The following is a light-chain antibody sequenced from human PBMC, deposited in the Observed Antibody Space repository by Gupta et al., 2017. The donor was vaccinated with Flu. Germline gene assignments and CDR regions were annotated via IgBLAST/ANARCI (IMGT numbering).Light chain of an antibody. CDR2: GAS. V-gene: IGKV3-15*01. CDR1: QSVTTN. Sequence: EIVMTQSPATLSVSPGERATLSCRASQSVTTNLVWYQQKPGQAPRLLIYGASTRATGIPARFSGSGSGTEFTLSISSLQSEDFALYYCQHENNWPRTFGEGTKVEI. CDR3: QHENNWPRT. J-gene: IGKJ1*01.